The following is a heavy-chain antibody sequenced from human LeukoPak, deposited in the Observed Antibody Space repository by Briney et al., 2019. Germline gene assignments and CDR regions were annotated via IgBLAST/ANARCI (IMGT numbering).Heavy chain of an antibody. J-gene: IGHJ5*02. D-gene: IGHD3-3*01. V-gene: IGHV4-59*01. CDR3: ARATYYDFWSGYYETRLTPPLPDL. Sequence: KASETQSLTCTVSGGSISSYYWSWIRQPPGKGLEWIGYIYYSGSTNYNPSLKSRVTISVDTSKNQFSLKLSSVTAADTAVYYCARATYYDFWSGYYETRLTPPLPDLWGQGTLVTVSS. CDR1: GGSISSYY. CDR2: IYYSGST.